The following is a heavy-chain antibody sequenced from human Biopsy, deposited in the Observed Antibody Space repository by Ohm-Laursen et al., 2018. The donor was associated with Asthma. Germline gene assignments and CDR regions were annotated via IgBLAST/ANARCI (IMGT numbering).Heavy chain of an antibody. CDR2: INPNSGGT. V-gene: IGHV1-2*06. D-gene: IGHD3-16*01. CDR3: ARIKIRIGAGTDRYFDL. Sequence: GASVKVSCKASGGTFSSNSVNWVRQAPGQGLEWMGRINPNSGGTNYAQKFLGRVTMTREPSVNTAFMVLSRLRSDDTAVYYCARIKIRIGAGTDRYFDLWGRGTLVTVSS. CDR1: GGTFSSNS. J-gene: IGHJ2*01.